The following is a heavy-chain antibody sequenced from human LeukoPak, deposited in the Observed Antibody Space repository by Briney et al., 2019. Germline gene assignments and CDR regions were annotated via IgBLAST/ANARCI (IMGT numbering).Heavy chain of an antibody. CDR1: GFTFSSYA. D-gene: IGHD2-8*02. J-gene: IGHJ4*02. V-gene: IGHV3-23*01. Sequence: GGSLRLSCAASGFTFSSYAMSWVRQAPGKGLEWDSAISGSGGSTYYADSVKGRFTISRDNSKNTLYLQMNSLRAEDTAVYYCTIRTALVVDWGQGTLVTVSS. CDR2: ISGSGGST. CDR3: TIRTALVVD.